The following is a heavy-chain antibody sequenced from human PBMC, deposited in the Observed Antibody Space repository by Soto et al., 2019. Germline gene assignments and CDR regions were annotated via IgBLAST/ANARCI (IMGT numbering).Heavy chain of an antibody. CDR3: ARENEGGSSGRYYYYYGMDV. CDR1: GGTFRSYA. CDR2: IIPIFGTA. Sequence: GASVKVSCKASGGTFRSYAISWVRQAPGQGLEWMGGIIPIFGTANYAQKFQGRVTITADESTSTAYMELSSLRSEDTAVYYCARENEGGSSGRYYYYYGMDVWGQGTTVTVSS. V-gene: IGHV1-69*13. D-gene: IGHD5-12*01. J-gene: IGHJ6*02.